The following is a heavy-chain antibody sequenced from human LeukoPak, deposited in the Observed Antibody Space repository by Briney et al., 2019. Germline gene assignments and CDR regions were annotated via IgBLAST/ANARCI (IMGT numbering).Heavy chain of an antibody. CDR2: MNPNSGNT. Sequence: ASLKVSCKASGYTFTDYYMHWVRQASGQGLEWMGWMNPNSGNTGYAQKFQGRVIMTRNTSITTAYMELSSLRYEDTAVYYCARDNQRITIFGATGREAPQKRGVPDYWGQGTLVTVSS. J-gene: IGHJ4*02. D-gene: IGHD3-3*01. CDR1: GYTFTDYY. V-gene: IGHV1-8*02. CDR3: ARDNQRITIFGATGREAPQKRGVPDY.